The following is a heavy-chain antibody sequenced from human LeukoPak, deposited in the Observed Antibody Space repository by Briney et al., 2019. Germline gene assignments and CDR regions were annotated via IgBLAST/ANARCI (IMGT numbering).Heavy chain of an antibody. V-gene: IGHV3-74*03. D-gene: IGHD3-10*01. CDR2: ISTDGSST. J-gene: IGHJ4*02. CDR1: GFTFSNYW. CDR3: ASGDYGSGDY. Sequence: PGGSLRLSCAASGFTFSNYWMHWVRQAPGKGLVWVSRISTDGSSTTYADSVKGRFTISRDNAKNTLYLEMNSLRAEDTAVYYCASGDYGSGDYWGQGTLVTVSS.